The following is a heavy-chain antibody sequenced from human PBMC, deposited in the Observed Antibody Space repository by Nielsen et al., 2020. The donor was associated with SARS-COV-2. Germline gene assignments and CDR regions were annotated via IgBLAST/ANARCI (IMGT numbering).Heavy chain of an antibody. V-gene: IGHV4-39*07. J-gene: IGHJ5*02. CDR2: IYYTGSA. CDR3: ARDLWFGA. CDR1: GYSITSSSFF. Sequence: SETLSLTCTVSGYSITSSSFFWGWIRQPPGKGLEWIGSIYYTGSAYYNPYLKSRLTISVDTSKNQISLKLRSVTAADTAVYYCARDLWFGAWGQGTLVTVSS.